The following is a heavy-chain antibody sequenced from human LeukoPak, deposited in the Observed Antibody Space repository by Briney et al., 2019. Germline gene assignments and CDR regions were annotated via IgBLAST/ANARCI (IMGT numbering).Heavy chain of an antibody. CDR3: AGDRYSSSSYYYYMDV. J-gene: IGHJ6*03. CDR1: GYTFTSYA. V-gene: IGHV1-69*05. Sequence: SVKVSCKASGYTFTSYAISWVRQAPGQGLEWMGRIIPIFGTANYAQKFQGRVTITTDESTSTAYMELSSLRSEDTAVYYCAGDRYSSSSYYYYMDVWGKGTTVTVSS. D-gene: IGHD6-6*01. CDR2: IIPIFGTA.